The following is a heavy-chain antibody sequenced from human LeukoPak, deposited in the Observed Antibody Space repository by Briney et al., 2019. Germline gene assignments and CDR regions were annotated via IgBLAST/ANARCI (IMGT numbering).Heavy chain of an antibody. D-gene: IGHD6-19*01. J-gene: IGHJ4*02. CDR2: ISGNGINT. Sequence: GGSLSLSCALSEFIFSSYAMSWVRQAPGKGLEWVSTISGNGINTYYADAVKGRFTIPRDNSKNMLYLQLNGLRAEDTALYSCAKHGPGAPEWLVHFEYWGQGVLVTVSS. CDR3: AKHGPGAPEWLVHFEY. V-gene: IGHV3-23*01. CDR1: EFIFSSYA.